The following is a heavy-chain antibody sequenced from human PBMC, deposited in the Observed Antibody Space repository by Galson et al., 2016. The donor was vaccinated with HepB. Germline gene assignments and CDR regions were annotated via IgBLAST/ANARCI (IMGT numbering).Heavy chain of an antibody. Sequence: SLRLSCAASGFSFNDFYMSWIRQPPGKALEWVSYISHSGNTRAYADSVKGRFTVSRDNNKNSVYLQLNSLRAEDTALYYCARDVNNWTGDRRLFDLWGQGTLVAVSS. CDR2: ISHSGNTR. J-gene: IGHJ4*02. D-gene: IGHD1-1*01. V-gene: IGHV3-11*01. CDR3: ARDVNNWTGDRRLFDL. CDR1: GFSFNDFY.